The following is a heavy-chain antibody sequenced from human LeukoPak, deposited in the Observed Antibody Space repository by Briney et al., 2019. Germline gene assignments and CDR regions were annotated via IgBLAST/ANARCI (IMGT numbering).Heavy chain of an antibody. V-gene: IGHV3-23*01. D-gene: IGHD6-19*01. CDR3: AKRVPYSSVWYYLDY. Sequence: PGGPLRLSCAASGFTFSTYAMSWVRQAPGKMLEWVSVISGNGGTTYYADSVKGRFPISRDNSKNTLYLQMNTLRAEDTAVYYCAKRVPYSSVWYYLDYWGQGTLVTVSS. J-gene: IGHJ4*02. CDR2: ISGNGGTT. CDR1: GFTFSTYA.